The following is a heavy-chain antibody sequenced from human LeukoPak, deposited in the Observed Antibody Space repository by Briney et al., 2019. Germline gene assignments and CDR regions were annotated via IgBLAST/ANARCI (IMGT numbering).Heavy chain of an antibody. CDR1: GGSISSYY. CDR3: ARWGGRGSRRDGYNFFDY. V-gene: IGHV4-59*08. J-gene: IGHJ4*02. D-gene: IGHD5-24*01. Sequence: SETLSLTCTVSGGSISSYYWSWIRQPPPKGLERMGYVYYSGSTNYNPSLNRQVTISIDTPKNQFSLKLSSVSAAGTAVYYCARWGGRGSRRDGYNFFDYWGQGTLVTVSS. CDR2: VYYSGST.